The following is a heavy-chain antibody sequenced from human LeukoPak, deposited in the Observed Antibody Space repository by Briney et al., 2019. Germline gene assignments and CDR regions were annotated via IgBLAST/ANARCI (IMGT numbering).Heavy chain of an antibody. CDR1: GFTFSSYW. V-gene: IGHV3-23*01. CDR3: AKLGAGWTTFDY. D-gene: IGHD3/OR15-3a*01. CDR2: ISGSVGST. Sequence: GGSLRLSCAASGFTFSSYWMSWVRQVPGKGLEWVSVISGSVGSTYYADSVKGRFTISRDNSKNTLYLQMNSLRAEDTAVYYCAKLGAGWTTFDYWGQGTLVTVSS. J-gene: IGHJ4*02.